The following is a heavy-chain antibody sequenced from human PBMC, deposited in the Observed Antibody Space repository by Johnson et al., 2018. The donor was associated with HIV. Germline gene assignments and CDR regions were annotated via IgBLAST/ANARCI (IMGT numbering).Heavy chain of an antibody. V-gene: IGHV3-30*18. D-gene: IGHD3-3*01. CDR3: AKVRGDFLSGYYGGLNDAFDI. CDR2: MYYDGSNK. CDR1: GFTFRNFD. Sequence: QVQLVESGGGVVQPGRSLRLSCGVSGFTFRNFDMHWVRQAPGKGLEWVLMYYDGSNKYYADSMKGRFTISRDNSKNTLYLQMNSLRAEDTAVYYCAKVRGDFLSGYYGGLNDAFDIWGQGTMVTVSS. J-gene: IGHJ3*02.